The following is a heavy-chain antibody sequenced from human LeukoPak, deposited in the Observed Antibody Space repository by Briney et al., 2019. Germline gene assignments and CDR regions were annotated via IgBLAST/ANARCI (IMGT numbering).Heavy chain of an antibody. CDR1: GFTFSSYG. J-gene: IGHJ4*02. D-gene: IGHD3-3*01. CDR2: IRYDGSNK. CDR3: AKDPPYYDFWSGSFDY. Sequence: VGSLRLSCAASGFTFSSYGMHWVRQAPGKGLEWVAFIRYDGSNKYYADSVKGRFTISRDNSKNTLYLQMNSLRAEDTAVYYCAKDPPYYDFWSGSFDYWGQGTLVTVSS. V-gene: IGHV3-30*02.